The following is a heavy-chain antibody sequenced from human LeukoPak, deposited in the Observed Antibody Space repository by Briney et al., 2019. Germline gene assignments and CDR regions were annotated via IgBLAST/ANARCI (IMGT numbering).Heavy chain of an antibody. CDR3: ARERSGSEIFARSFDI. V-gene: IGHV4-4*02. CDR1: GGSISSSNR. D-gene: IGHD3-3*01. CDR2: IYYSGST. Sequence: PSETLSLTCAVSGGSISSSNRWSWVRQSPGKGLEWIGEIYYSGSTNYNPSLKSRITISVDKSKNKFSLKLASVTAADTAVYYCARERSGSEIFARSFDIWGQGTMVTVSS. J-gene: IGHJ3*02.